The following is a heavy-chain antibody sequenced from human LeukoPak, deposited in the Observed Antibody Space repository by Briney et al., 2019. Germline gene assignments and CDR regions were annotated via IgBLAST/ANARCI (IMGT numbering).Heavy chain of an antibody. CDR3: AREGYLDSSSWYKSAFDI. Sequence: GASVKVSCKASGYTFTSYYMHWVRQAPGQGLEWMGIINPSGGSTSYAQKFQGRVTMTRDTSTSTVYMELSSLRSEDTAVYYCAREGYLDSSSWYKSAFDIWGQGTMVTVSS. CDR1: GYTFTSYY. V-gene: IGHV1-46*01. CDR2: INPSGGST. D-gene: IGHD6-13*01. J-gene: IGHJ3*02.